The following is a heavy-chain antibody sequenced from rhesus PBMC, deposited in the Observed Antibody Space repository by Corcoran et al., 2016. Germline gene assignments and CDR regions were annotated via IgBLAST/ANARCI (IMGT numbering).Heavy chain of an antibody. D-gene: IGHD6-31*01. J-gene: IGHJ1*01. CDR2: IYGSSGST. Sequence: QLQLQESGPGLVKPSETLSLTCAVSGGSISSNYWSWIRQPPGKGLEWIGYIYGSSGSTNYNPSLKNRVTISKDTSKNQFSLKLSSVTAADTAVYYCARVPIAAAGEYFEFWGQGALVTVSS. CDR3: ARVPIAAAGEYFEF. V-gene: IGHV4S7*01. CDR1: GGSISSNY.